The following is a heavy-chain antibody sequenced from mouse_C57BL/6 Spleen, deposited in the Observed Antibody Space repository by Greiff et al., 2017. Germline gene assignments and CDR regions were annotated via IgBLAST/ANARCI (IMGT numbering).Heavy chain of an antibody. CDR3: AREVADYYDMDY. D-gene: IGHD1-1*02. J-gene: IGHJ4*01. CDR2: IHPNSGST. CDR1: GYTFTSYW. V-gene: IGHV1-64*01. Sequence: QVQLQQPGAELVKPGASVKLSCKASGYTFTSYWMHWVKQRPGQGLEWIGMIHPNSGSTNYNEKFKSKATLTVDKSSSTAYMQLSSLTSEDSAVYYCAREVADYYDMDYWGQGTSVTVSS.